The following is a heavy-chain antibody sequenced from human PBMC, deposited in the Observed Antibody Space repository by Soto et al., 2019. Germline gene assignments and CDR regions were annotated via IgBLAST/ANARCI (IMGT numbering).Heavy chain of an antibody. Sequence: SETLSLTCIVSGVSVRSYTWSWVRQPANKGLEWIGRAFSSVSATYNPSLKSRVSISMDTPENRISLELDSVTAADAGVYFCARDGMTTGDTWGPGTLVTVSS. CDR1: GVSVRSYT. V-gene: IGHV4-4*07. CDR3: ARDGMTTGDT. D-gene: IGHD2-21*02. J-gene: IGHJ4*02. CDR2: AFSSVSA.